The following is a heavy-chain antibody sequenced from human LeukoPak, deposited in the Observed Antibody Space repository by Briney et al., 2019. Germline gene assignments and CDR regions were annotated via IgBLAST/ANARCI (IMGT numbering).Heavy chain of an antibody. J-gene: IGHJ4*02. CDR1: GGSISSYY. CDR3: ARAPPLGLWFGEFALGYFDY. Sequence: SETLSLTCTVSGGSISSYYWGWIRQPPGKGLEWIGSIYYSGSTYYNPSLKSRVTISVDTSKNQFSLKLSSVTAADTAVYYCARAPPLGLWFGEFALGYFDYWGQGTLVTVSS. D-gene: IGHD3-10*01. CDR2: IYYSGST. V-gene: IGHV4-39*07.